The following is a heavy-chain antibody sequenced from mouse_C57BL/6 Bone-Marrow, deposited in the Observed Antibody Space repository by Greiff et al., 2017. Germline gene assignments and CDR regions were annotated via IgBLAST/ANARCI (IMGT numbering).Heavy chain of an antibody. Sequence: VQLQQSGPVLVKPGASVKMSCKASGYTFTDYYMNWVKQSHGKSLEWIGVINPYNGGTSYNQKFKGKATLTVDKSSSTAYMELNSLTSEDSAVYYCARNTIYYDYVDFDYWGQGTTLTVSS. CDR3: ARNTIYYDYVDFDY. J-gene: IGHJ2*01. CDR2: INPYNGGT. V-gene: IGHV1-19*01. D-gene: IGHD2-4*01. CDR1: GYTFTDYY.